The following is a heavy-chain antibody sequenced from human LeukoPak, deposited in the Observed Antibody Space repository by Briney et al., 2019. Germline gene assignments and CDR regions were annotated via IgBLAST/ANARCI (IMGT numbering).Heavy chain of an antibody. V-gene: IGHV4-59*11. J-gene: IGHJ3*02. CDR2: IHYAGRI. CDR3: ARLLDNDGSGDPDTFDM. D-gene: IGHD3-22*01. CDR1: GGSMNGHF. Sequence: TSETLSLTCTVSGGSMNGHFWTWIRQPPGKGLEWIAFIHYAGRIRYNPSLRSRATISLDRSESRFSLKLTSVTAADSAVYYCARLLDNDGSGDPDTFDMWGQGTVVVVSS.